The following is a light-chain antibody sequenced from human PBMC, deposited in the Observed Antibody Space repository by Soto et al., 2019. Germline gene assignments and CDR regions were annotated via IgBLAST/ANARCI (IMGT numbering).Light chain of an antibody. CDR1: KGISSW. CDR3: QQANSFPLT. V-gene: IGKV1-12*01. J-gene: IGKJ4*01. Sequence: DIQMTESPSSVSASVGDLVTVTCAASKGISSWVDGYQQPPGTEPQLLIYAASSLQSGVPSRFRGIGSGTDFTLTISSLQTEDVAIYYCQQANSFPLTFGGGTKV. CDR2: AAS.